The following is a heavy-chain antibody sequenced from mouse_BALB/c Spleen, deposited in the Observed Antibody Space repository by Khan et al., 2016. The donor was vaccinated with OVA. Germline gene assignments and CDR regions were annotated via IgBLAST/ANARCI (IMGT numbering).Heavy chain of an antibody. J-gene: IGHJ3*01. V-gene: IGHV3-2*02. Sequence: EVQLQESGPGLVKPSQSLSLTCTVTDYSITSDYAWNWIRQVPGNKLEWMGYINYSGRTSYPPSLKSRISITRDTSKNQLFLQLNSVPTEDTATYFCARGRAFWGQGTLVTVSA. CDR1: DYSITSDYA. D-gene: IGHD3-3*01. CDR3: ARGRAF. CDR2: INYSGRT.